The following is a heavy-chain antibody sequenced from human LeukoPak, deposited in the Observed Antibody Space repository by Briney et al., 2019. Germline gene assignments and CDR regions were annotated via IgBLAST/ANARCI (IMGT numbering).Heavy chain of an antibody. J-gene: IGHJ4*02. CDR2: ISSSGSTI. CDR3: AKGRPIELDY. Sequence: GGSLRLSCAASGFGFSSCEMNWVRQAPGKGLEWVSYISSSGSTIHYADSVKGRFTISRDNAKNSLYLQMNSLRAEDTAVYYCAKGRPIELDYWGQGTLVTVSS. D-gene: IGHD3-16*02. CDR1: GFGFSSCE. V-gene: IGHV3-48*03.